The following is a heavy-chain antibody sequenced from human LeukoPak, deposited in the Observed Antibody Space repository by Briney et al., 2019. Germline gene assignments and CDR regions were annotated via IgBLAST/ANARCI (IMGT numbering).Heavy chain of an antibody. CDR2: INPNSGVT. CDR1: GYSFTGYY. CDR3: ARGDYYGSRGYLDSRNNWFDP. Sequence: GASVKVSCKASGYSFTGYYIHWVRQAPGLGLEWMGWINPNSGVTKYAQKSQGRVTMTRDVFRSTAYMQLARLRSDDAAVYYCARGDYYGSRGYLDSRNNWFDPWGQGTLVTVSS. J-gene: IGHJ5*02. D-gene: IGHD3-22*01. V-gene: IGHV1-2*02.